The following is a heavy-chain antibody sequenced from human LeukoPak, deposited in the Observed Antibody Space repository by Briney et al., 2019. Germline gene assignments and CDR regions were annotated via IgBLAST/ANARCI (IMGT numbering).Heavy chain of an antibody. J-gene: IGHJ4*02. Sequence: SETLSLTCTVSGGSISSYYWSWIRQPPGKGLEWIGYIYYSGSTNYNPSLKSRVTISVDPSKNQFSLKLSSVTAADTAVYYCATQEFYGSGSYFLEWGQGTLVTVSS. D-gene: IGHD3-10*01. CDR2: IYYSGST. CDR1: GGSISSYY. V-gene: IGHV4-59*08. CDR3: ATQEFYGSGSYFLE.